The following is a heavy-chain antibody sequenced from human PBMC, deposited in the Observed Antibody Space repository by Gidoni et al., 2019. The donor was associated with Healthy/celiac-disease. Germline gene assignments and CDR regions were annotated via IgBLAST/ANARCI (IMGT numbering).Heavy chain of an antibody. D-gene: IGHD6-13*01. CDR3: AREGPTTLRAAWGYGMDV. V-gene: IGHV4-39*02. CDR1: GRFISRSRYY. Sequence: QLQLQESGPGLLKPSETLSLTCTVSGRFISRSRYYWGWLRQPPGKGLEWIGSIDSGGGTYYNPSLKSRVTISVDTSKNQFSLKLSSVTAADTAVYYCAREGPTTLRAAWGYGMDVWGKGTTVTVSS. CDR2: IDSGGGT. J-gene: IGHJ6*04.